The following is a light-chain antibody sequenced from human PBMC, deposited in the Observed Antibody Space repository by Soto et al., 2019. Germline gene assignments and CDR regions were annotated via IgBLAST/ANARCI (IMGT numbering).Light chain of an antibody. CDR3: CSYAGSYTYV. V-gene: IGLV2-11*01. J-gene: IGLJ1*01. Sequence: QSVLTQPRSVSGSPGQSVTISCTVTSSDVGAYNYVSWYQQHPGKAPKVMIYDVSKRPSGVPDRFSGSKSANTASLTISGLQSEDEADYYCCSYAGSYTYVFGSGTKVTVL. CDR2: DVS. CDR1: SSDVGAYNY.